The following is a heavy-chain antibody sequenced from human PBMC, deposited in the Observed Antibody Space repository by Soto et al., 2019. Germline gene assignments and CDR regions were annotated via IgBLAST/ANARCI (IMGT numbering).Heavy chain of an antibody. CDR2: IHGGGSA. Sequence: VQLVESGGGLIQPGGSLRLSCAASGLSVSNNHMTWVRQAPGKGLEWVSLIHGGGSAYYADSVKGRFTISRDNSKNTLYLPMDSLRAEDTAIYYCAGRLTTAASLDYWGQGTLVTVSS. J-gene: IGHJ4*02. CDR3: AGRLTTAASLDY. CDR1: GLSVSNNH. D-gene: IGHD1-1*01. V-gene: IGHV3-53*01.